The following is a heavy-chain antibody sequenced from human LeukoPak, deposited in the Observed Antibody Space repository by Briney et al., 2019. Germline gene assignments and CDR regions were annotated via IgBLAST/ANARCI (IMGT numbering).Heavy chain of an antibody. Sequence: GGSLRLSCAASGFTFSSYSMNWVRQAPGKGLEWVSSISSSSSYIYYADSVKGRFTISRDNAKNSLYLQMNSLRAEDTAVHYCARNVGYSSSWWSLDYWGQGTLVTVSS. CDR1: GFTFSSYS. V-gene: IGHV3-21*01. CDR2: ISSSSSYI. D-gene: IGHD6-13*01. CDR3: ARNVGYSSSWWSLDY. J-gene: IGHJ4*02.